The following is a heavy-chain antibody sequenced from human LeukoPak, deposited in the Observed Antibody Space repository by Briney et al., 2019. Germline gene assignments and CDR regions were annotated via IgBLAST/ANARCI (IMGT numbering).Heavy chain of an antibody. CDR1: GFTFSSYG. CDR3: AKDGGSRGYYFDY. V-gene: IGHV3-30*18. Sequence: PGGSLRLSCAASGFTFSSYGMHWVRQAPGKGLEWVAVISYDGSNKYYADSVKGRFTISRDNSKNTLYLQMNSLRAEDTAVYYCAKDGGSRGYYFDYWGQGTLVTVSS. CDR2: ISYDGSNK. D-gene: IGHD3-16*01. J-gene: IGHJ4*02.